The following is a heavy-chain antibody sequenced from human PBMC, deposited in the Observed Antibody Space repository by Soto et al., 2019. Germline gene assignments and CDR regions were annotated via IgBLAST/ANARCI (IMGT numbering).Heavy chain of an antibody. CDR2: IYYSGST. J-gene: IGHJ6*02. D-gene: IGHD6-6*01. Sequence: QVQLQESGPGLVKPSETLSLTCAVSGGSISPYYWSWIRQPPGKGLEWIGYIYYSGSTNYNPSLKSRVTISVDKSKNQFSLKLSSVTAADTAVYYCARESGSSSEGYYYYYGMDVWGQGTTVTVSS. CDR3: ARESGSSSEGYYYYYGMDV. CDR1: GGSISPYY. V-gene: IGHV4-59*01.